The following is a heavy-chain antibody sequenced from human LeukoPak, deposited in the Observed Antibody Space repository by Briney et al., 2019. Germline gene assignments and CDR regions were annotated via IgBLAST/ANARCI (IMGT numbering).Heavy chain of an antibody. V-gene: IGHV3-66*01. CDR3: ARARGGYFDY. J-gene: IGHJ4*02. Sequence: GGSLRLSSAAPGFTVSSNYMSWVRQAPGKGLEWVSVIYSGGSTYYADSVKGRFTISRDSSKNTLHLQMNSLRAEDTAVYYCARARGGYFDYWGQGTLVTVSS. D-gene: IGHD3-10*01. CDR1: GFTVSSNY. CDR2: IYSGGST.